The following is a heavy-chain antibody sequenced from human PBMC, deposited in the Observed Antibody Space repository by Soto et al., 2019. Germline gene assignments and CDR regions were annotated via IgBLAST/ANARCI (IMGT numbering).Heavy chain of an antibody. CDR1: GGSISSNSYY. Sequence: SETLSLTCTVSGGSISSNSYYWSWIRQPPGKGLEWIGYIYYSGSTNYNPSLKSRVTISVDTSKNQFSLKLSSVTAADTVVYYCARYCGGDCYSENAFDIWGQGTMVTVSS. CDR3: ARYCGGDCYSENAFDI. D-gene: IGHD2-21*02. J-gene: IGHJ3*02. V-gene: IGHV4-61*01. CDR2: IYYSGST.